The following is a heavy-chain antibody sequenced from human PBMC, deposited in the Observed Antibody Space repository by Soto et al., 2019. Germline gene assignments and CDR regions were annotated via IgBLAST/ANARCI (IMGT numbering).Heavy chain of an antibody. V-gene: IGHV1-18*01. CDR3: ARDDYYDSSGSNRFDY. J-gene: IGHJ4*02. D-gene: IGHD3-22*01. CDR1: GYTFTSYG. CDR2: ISAYNGNT. Sequence: EASVKVSCKASGYTFTSYGISWVRQAPGQGLEWMGWISAYNGNTNYAQKLQGRVTMTTDTSTSTAYMELRSLRSDDTAVYYCARDDYYDSSGSNRFDYWGQGTLVTVPQ.